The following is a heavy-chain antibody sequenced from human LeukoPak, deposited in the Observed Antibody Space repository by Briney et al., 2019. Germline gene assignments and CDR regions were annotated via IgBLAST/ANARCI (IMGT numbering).Heavy chain of an antibody. CDR1: GFTFSGYP. J-gene: IGHJ4*02. CDR3: ARGDSYGSYFDY. CDR2: ISYDGSNK. Sequence: GGSLRLSCAASGFTFSGYPIHWVRQAPGKGLEWVAVISYDGSNKYYADSVKGRFTISRDNSKNTLYLQMNSLRAEDTAVYYCARGDSYGSYFDYWGQGTLVTVSS. V-gene: IGHV3-30-3*01. D-gene: IGHD2-21*01.